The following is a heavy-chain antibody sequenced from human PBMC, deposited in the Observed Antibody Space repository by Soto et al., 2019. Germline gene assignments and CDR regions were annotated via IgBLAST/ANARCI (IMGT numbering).Heavy chain of an antibody. J-gene: IGHJ6*02. Sequence: GGSLRLSCAASGFTFTRNGMHWVRQAPGKGLEWVAVIWNDGTNKYYADSVKGRFIISRDNSKNTLYLQMNSLRAEDTAVYYCARDRVQMVDGMDVWGQGLTVAVSS. V-gene: IGHV3-33*01. CDR1: GFTFTRNG. CDR3: ARDRVQMVDGMDV. CDR2: IWNDGTNK. D-gene: IGHD2-15*01.